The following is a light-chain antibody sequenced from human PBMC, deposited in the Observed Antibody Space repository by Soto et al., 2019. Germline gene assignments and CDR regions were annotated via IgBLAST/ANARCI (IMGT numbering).Light chain of an antibody. CDR3: QQRSNWPIT. J-gene: IGKJ5*01. CDR1: QSVSSY. Sequence: EIVLTQSPATLSLNPGERATLSCRASQSVSSYLAWYQQKPGQAPRLLIYDASNRATGIPAKFSGSGSGTDFTLTISSLEPEDFAVYYCQQRSNWPITFGQGTRLE. CDR2: DAS. V-gene: IGKV3-11*01.